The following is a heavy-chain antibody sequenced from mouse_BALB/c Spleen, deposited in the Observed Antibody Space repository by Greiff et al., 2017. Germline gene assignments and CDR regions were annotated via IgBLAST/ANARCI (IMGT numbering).Heavy chain of an antibody. D-gene: IGHD2-4*01. CDR3: ARGGAMITPFAY. J-gene: IGHJ3*01. V-gene: IGHV1-18*01. CDR2: INPNNGGT. Sequence: EVQLQQSGPELVKPGASVKIPCKASGYTFTDYNMDWVKQSHGKSLEWIGDINPNNGGTIYNQKFKGKATLTVDKSSSTAYMELRSLTSEDTAVYYCARGGAMITPFAYWGQGTLVTVSA. CDR1: GYTFTDYN.